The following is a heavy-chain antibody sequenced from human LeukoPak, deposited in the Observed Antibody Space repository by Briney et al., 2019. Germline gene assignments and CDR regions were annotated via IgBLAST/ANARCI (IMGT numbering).Heavy chain of an antibody. CDR2: IYHSGST. Sequence: SETLSLTCTVSGGSISSGGYYWSWIRQPPGKGLEWIGYIYHSGSTYYNSSLKSRVTISVDRSKNQFSLKLSSVTAADTAVYYCARDLVPAAMNAFDIWGQGTMVTVSS. CDR1: GGSISSGGYY. J-gene: IGHJ3*02. D-gene: IGHD2-2*01. CDR3: ARDLVPAAMNAFDI. V-gene: IGHV4-30-2*01.